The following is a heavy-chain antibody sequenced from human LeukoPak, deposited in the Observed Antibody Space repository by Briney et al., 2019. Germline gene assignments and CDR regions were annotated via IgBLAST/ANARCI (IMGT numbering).Heavy chain of an antibody. CDR2: IYYSGST. D-gene: IGHD6-19*01. CDR3: ARGVDSSGSDAFDI. J-gene: IGHJ3*02. CDR1: GGSISSSSYY. Sequence: SETLSLTCTVSGGSISSSSYYWGWIRQPPGKGLEWIESIYYSGSTYYNPSLESRVTISVDTSKNQFSLKLSSVTAADTAVYYCARGVDSSGSDAFDIWGQGTMVTVSS. V-gene: IGHV4-39*07.